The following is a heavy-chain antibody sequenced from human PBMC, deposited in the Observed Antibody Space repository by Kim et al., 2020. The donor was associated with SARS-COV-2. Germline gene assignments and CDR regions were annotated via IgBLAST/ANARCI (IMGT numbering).Heavy chain of an antibody. CDR3: AREGEWLVYDY. V-gene: IGHV4-61*02. CDR2: IYTSGST. Sequence: SETLSLTCTVSGGSISSGSYYWSWIRQPAGKGLEWIGRIYTSGSTNYNPSLKSRVTISVDTSKNQFSLKLSSVTAADTAVYYCAREGEWLVYDYWGQGTLVTVSS. CDR1: GGSISSGSYY. D-gene: IGHD6-19*01. J-gene: IGHJ4*02.